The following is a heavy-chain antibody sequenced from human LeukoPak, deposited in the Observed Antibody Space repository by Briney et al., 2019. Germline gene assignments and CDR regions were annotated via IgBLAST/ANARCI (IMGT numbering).Heavy chain of an antibody. D-gene: IGHD3-10*01. Sequence: SVKVSCKASGGTFSSYAISWVRQAPGQGLEWMGRIIPILGIANYAQKFQGRVTITADKSTSTAYMELSSLRSEDTAVYYCALYGSGELAQFDPWGQGTLVTVSS. CDR1: GGTFSSYA. CDR2: IIPILGIA. CDR3: ALYGSGELAQFDP. J-gene: IGHJ5*02. V-gene: IGHV1-69*04.